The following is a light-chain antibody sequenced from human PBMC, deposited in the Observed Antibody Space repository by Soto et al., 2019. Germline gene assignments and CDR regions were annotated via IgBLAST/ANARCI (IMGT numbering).Light chain of an antibody. J-gene: IGLJ1*01. CDR3: CSYAGTYSYV. V-gene: IGLV2-11*01. CDR2: DVS. CDR1: SNVVGGYDY. Sequence: QSVLTQPRSVSGSPGQSVTISCTGTSNVVGGYDYVSWYQQHPGKAPKLIIYDVSKRPSGVPDRFSGSKSGNTASLTISGLQAEDEADYYCCSYAGTYSYVFGPGTKVTVL.